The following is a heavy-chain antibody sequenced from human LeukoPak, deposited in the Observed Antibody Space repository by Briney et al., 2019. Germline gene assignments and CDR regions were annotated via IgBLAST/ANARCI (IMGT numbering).Heavy chain of an antibody. J-gene: IGHJ4*02. CDR1: GYTLTSYG. V-gene: IGHV1-18*01. CDR2: ISAYNGNT. CDR3: ARNQKGTIFGVFGNGANYYFDY. D-gene: IGHD3-3*01. Sequence: ASVKVSCKASGYTLTSYGISWVRQAPGQGLEWMGWISAYNGNTNYAQKLQGRVTMTTDTSTSTAYMELRSLRSDDTAVYYCARNQKGTIFGVFGNGANYYFDYWGQGTLITVSS.